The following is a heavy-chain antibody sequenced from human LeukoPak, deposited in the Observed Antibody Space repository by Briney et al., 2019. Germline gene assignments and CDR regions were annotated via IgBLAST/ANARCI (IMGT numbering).Heavy chain of an antibody. V-gene: IGHV3-30*02. CDR3: ARDGTPNYSSGWVYMDV. J-gene: IGHJ6*03. CDR1: WFTLHWHG. Sequence: GALRLSCAAGWFTLHWHGLQRVRPGSSQGVGWGACIRYDGSNKYYADSVKGRFTISRDDAQNSLYLQMNSLRVEDTAVYYCARDGTPNYSSGWVYMDVWGKGTTVTISS. D-gene: IGHD6-25*01. CDR2: IRYDGSNK.